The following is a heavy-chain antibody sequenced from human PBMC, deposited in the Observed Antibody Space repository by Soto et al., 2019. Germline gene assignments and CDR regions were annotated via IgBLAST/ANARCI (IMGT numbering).Heavy chain of an antibody. CDR3: AKGVGYSYGWNAFDI. J-gene: IGHJ3*02. Sequence: EVQLVESGGGLVKPGGSLRLSCAASGFTFSSYSMNWVRQAPGKGLEWVSSISSSSSYIYYADSVKGRFTISRDNAKNSLYLQMNSLRAEDTAVYYCAKGVGYSYGWNAFDIWGQGTMVTVSS. D-gene: IGHD5-18*01. V-gene: IGHV3-21*01. CDR2: ISSSSSYI. CDR1: GFTFSSYS.